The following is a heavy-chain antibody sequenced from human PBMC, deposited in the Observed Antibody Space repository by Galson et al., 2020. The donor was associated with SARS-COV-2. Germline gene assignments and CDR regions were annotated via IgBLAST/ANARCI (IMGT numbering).Heavy chain of an antibody. Sequence: ETSETLSLTCTVSGGSISSYYWSWIRQPPGKGLEWIGYIYHSGSTNYNPSLKSRVTISIDTSKNQFSLRLSSVTAADTAVYYCASFRFNFRHDYGLDVWGQGTKVSVSS. CDR3: ASFRFNFRHDYGLDV. D-gene: IGHD1-1*01. J-gene: IGHJ6*02. CDR2: IYHSGST. V-gene: IGHV4-59*01. CDR1: GGSISSYY.